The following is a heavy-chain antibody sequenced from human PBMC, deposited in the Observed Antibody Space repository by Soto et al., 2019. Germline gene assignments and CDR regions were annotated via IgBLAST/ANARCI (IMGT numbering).Heavy chain of an antibody. CDR1: GGLFSSYY. Sequence: PSETLSLTCDVYGGLFSSYYWNWIRQPPGKGLEWLGEINRRASTHYYPTHAVRATLSLHPSKPEFSLKLTSMTAADTAVYYCARGERRLVGTWFDPWGQGILVTVSS. CDR3: ARGERRLVGTWFDP. V-gene: IGHV4-34*01. D-gene: IGHD1-1*01. CDR2: INRRAST. J-gene: IGHJ5*02.